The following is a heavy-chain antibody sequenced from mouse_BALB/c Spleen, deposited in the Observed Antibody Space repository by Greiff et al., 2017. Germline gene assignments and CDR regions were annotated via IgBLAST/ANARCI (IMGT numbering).Heavy chain of an antibody. J-gene: IGHJ4*01. V-gene: IGHV5-6-5*01. D-gene: IGHD1-2*01. CDR3: VRGRRRRDYYDMDY. CDR1: GFTFSSYA. Sequence: EVMLVESGGGLVKPGGSLKLSCAASGFTFSSYAMSWVRQTPEKGLEWVASISSGGSTYYPDSVKGRFTINRANARNILYLQMSRLRADETSMYYGVRGRRRRDYYDMDYWGQGTTVTVSS. CDR2: ISSGGST.